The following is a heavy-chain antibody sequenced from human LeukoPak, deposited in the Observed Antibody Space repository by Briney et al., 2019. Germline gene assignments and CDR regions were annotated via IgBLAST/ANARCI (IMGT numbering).Heavy chain of an antibody. V-gene: IGHV3-7*03. CDR2: IKEDGSEK. D-gene: IGHD6-13*01. CDR3: ARDSGWSRFDN. Sequence: PGGSLRLSCAASGFIFGTYWMTWVRQAPGKGLEWVANIKEDGSEKYYVGSVKGRFIISRDNAKNSLYLQVNSLRAEDTAVYYCARDSGWSRFDNWGQGTLVTVSS. J-gene: IGHJ4*02. CDR1: GFIFGTYW.